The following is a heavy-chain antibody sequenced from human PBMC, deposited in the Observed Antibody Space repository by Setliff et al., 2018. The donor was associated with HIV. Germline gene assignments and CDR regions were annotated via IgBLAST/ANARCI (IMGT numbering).Heavy chain of an antibody. J-gene: IGHJ6*02. V-gene: IGHV1-46*01. Sequence: ASVKVSCKASGNTFTKYYMHWVRQAPGQGLEWMGILNPSGSTVSAQKFRGRVTMTRDTSTNTVYMELSGLRSEDTAVYYCARDQSGPDPGIPDYFYGMDVWCQGTTVTVSS. CDR3: ARDQSGPDPGIPDYFYGMDV. CDR2: LNPSGST. D-gene: IGHD1-20*01. CDR1: GNTFTKYY.